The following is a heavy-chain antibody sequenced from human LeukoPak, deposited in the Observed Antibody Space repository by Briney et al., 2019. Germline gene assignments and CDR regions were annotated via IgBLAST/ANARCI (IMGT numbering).Heavy chain of an antibody. CDR2: ISAYNGNT. Sequence: ASVKVSCKASGYTFTSYGISWVRQAPGQGLEWMGWISAYNGNTNYAQKLQGRVTMTTDTSTSTAYVELRSLRSDDTAVYYCARVTRITMIVVVILDAFDIWGQGTMVTVSS. CDR1: GYTFTSYG. CDR3: ARVTRITMIVVVILDAFDI. D-gene: IGHD3-22*01. J-gene: IGHJ3*02. V-gene: IGHV1-18*01.